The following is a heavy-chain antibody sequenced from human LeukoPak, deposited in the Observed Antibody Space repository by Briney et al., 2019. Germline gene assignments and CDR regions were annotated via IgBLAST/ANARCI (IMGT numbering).Heavy chain of an antibody. J-gene: IGHJ4*02. CDR1: GGTFSSYA. D-gene: IGHD5-24*01. V-gene: IGHV1-69*13. CDR3: ARDGEMATTSHLDY. Sequence: ASVKVSCKASGGTFSSYAISWVRQAPGQGLEWMGGIIPIFGTANYAQKFQGRVTITADESTSTAYMELSSLRSEDTAVYYCARDGEMATTSHLDYWGQGTLVTVSS. CDR2: IIPIFGTA.